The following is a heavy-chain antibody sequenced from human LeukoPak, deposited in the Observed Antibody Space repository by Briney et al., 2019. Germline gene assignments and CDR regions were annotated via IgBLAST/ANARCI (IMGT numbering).Heavy chain of an antibody. J-gene: IGHJ4*02. CDR3: ARVDSGYESSYFDY. CDR1: GGSISSGGYY. D-gene: IGHD5-12*01. CDR2: IYYSGST. V-gene: IGHV4-30-4*08. Sequence: SETLSLTCTVSGGSISSGGYYWSWIRQHPGKGLEWIGYIYYSGSTYYNPSLKSRVTISVDTSKNQFSLKLSSVTAADTAVYYCARVDSGYESSYFDYWGQGTLVTVSS.